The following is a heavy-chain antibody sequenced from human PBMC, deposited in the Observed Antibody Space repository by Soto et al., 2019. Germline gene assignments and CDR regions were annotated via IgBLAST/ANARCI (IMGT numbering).Heavy chain of an antibody. CDR1: GGSISSYY. V-gene: IGHV4-59*12. CDR2: IYYSGST. CDR3: AKDHSRSSSYVLDY. J-gene: IGHJ4*02. D-gene: IGHD6-13*01. Sequence: SETLSLTCTVSGGSISSYYGSWIRQPPGKGLEWIGYIYYSGSTNYNPSLKSRVTISVDNSKNTLYLQMNSLRAECTAVYYCAKDHSRSSSYVLDYWGQGTLVTVSS.